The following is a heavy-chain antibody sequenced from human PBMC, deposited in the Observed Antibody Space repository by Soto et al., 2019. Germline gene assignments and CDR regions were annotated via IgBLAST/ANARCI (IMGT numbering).Heavy chain of an antibody. CDR2: INAGNGNT. V-gene: IGHV1-3*01. D-gene: IGHD2-15*01. Sequence: GPSVKVSCKASGYTFTSYAMHWVRQAPGQRLEWMGWINAGNGNTKYSQKFQGRVTITRDTSASTAYMELSSLRSEDTAVYYCARDGGRHCSGGSCYGYGMDVWGQGTTVTVSS. CDR1: GYTFTSYA. CDR3: ARDGGRHCSGGSCYGYGMDV. J-gene: IGHJ6*02.